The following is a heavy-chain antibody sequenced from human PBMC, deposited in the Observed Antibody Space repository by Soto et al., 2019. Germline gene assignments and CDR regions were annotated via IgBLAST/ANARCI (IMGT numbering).Heavy chain of an antibody. CDR1: GGSFINYN. V-gene: IGHV4-34*01. J-gene: IGHJ3*01. D-gene: IGHD3-22*01. CDR2: INHRGDT. CDR3: ARVVSYYDSGVSSCTIDV. Sequence: QVQLQQWGEGLLKPSETLSLTCAVYGGSFINYNWSWIRQFPGRGLEWIAEINHRGDTNYSPSVKSRVTVSVDTSKNQFSLKLSSVTVADTAVYYCARVVSYYDSGVSSCTIDVWGQGTMVSVSS.